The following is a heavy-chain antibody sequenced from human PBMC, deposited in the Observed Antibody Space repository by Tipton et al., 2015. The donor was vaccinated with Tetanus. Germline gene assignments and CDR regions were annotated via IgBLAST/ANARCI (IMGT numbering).Heavy chain of an antibody. J-gene: IGHJ3*01. CDR1: GGSFSGYL. CDR3: ARRSYCSSSRCFDAFDL. CDR2: IFHSGST. Sequence: GLVKPSKTLSLTCSVSGGSFSGYLWSWVRQPSGKGLEWIAYIFHSGSTNYSPSLKSRVAISMDTSKNQISLKLSSVTAADTAVYYCARRSYCSSSRCFDAFDLWGQGTMVTVSS. D-gene: IGHD2-2*01. V-gene: IGHV4-59*01.